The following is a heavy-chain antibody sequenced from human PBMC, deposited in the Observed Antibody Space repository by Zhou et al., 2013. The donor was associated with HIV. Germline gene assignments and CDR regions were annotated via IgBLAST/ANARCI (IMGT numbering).Heavy chain of an antibody. J-gene: IGHJ4*02. V-gene: IGHV1-18*01. D-gene: IGHD3-10*01. CDR2: ISPYDGDT. Sequence: VQLVQSGPQMKKPGASVKVSCKTSGYRFISYDFSWLRQAPGQGLEWMGWISPYDGDTNYAQKFQDRLIMTTDSSTNTAYMELRSLRSDDTAVYYCLRELGVDEWLGVYWGQGTLVAVSS. CDR3: LRELGVDEWLGVY. CDR1: GYRFISYD.